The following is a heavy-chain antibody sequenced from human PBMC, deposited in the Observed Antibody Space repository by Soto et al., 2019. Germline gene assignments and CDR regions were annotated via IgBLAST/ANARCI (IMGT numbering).Heavy chain of an antibody. J-gene: IGHJ6*02. Sequence: SETLSLTCTVSGGSISSYYWSWIRQPPGRGLEWIGYIYYSGSTNYNPSLKSRVTISVDTSKNQFSLKLSSVTAADTAVYYCARELWFGELTTNYYGMDVWGQGTTVTVSS. CDR3: ARELWFGELTTNYYGMDV. CDR2: IYYSGST. D-gene: IGHD3-10*01. CDR1: GGSISSYY. V-gene: IGHV4-59*01.